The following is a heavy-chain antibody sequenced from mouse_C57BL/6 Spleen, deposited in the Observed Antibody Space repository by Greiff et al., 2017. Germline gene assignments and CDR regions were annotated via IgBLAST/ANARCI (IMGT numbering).Heavy chain of an antibody. CDR3: AREDYYGSSYYAMDY. J-gene: IGHJ4*01. V-gene: IGHV1-72*01. CDR1: GYTFTSYW. Sequence: QVQLQQSGAELVKPGASVKLSCKASGYTFTSYWMHWVQQRPGRGLEWIGRIDPNSGGTKYNEKFKSQATLTAEKPSSTAYMQLSSQTSDDSAVYYCAREDYYGSSYYAMDYWGQGTSVTVSS. CDR2: IDPNSGGT. D-gene: IGHD1-1*01.